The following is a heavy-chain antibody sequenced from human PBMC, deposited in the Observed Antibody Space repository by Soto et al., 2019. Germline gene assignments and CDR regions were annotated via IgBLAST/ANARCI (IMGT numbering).Heavy chain of an antibody. J-gene: IGHJ5*02. CDR3: ARGLTVAGLDS. CDR1: GFTFSTYG. CDR2: ISYDGSKQ. V-gene: IGHV3-30-3*01. D-gene: IGHD4-17*01. Sequence: QVQLVESGGGVVQPGRSLRLSCAASGFTFSTYGLHWVRQSPGKGLEWLTVISYDGSKQYYADSVRSRFTISRDNSKNTVYLQLTSLRVEDTAVYYCARGLTVAGLDSWGQGTLVTVSS.